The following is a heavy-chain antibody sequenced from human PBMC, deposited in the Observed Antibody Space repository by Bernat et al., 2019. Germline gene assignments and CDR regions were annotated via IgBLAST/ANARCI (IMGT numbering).Heavy chain of an antibody. D-gene: IGHD3-9*01. J-gene: IGHJ6*02. CDR1: GFTFSSYG. V-gene: IGHV3-30*18. CDR2: ISYDGSNK. Sequence: QVQLVESGGGVVQPGRSLRLSCAASGFTFSSYGMHWVRQAPGKGLEGVAVISYDGSNKYYADSVKGRFTISRDNSKNTLYLQMNSLRAEDTAVYYCAKDLGYYDILTGYYYYYYGMDVWGQGTTVTVSS. CDR3: AKDLGYYDILTGYYYYYYGMDV.